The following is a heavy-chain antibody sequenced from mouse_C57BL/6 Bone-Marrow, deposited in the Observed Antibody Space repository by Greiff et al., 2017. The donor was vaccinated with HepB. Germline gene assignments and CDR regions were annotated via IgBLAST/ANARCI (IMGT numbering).Heavy chain of an antibody. CDR1: GFNIKDDY. Sequence: EVQLQQSRAELVRPGASVKLSCTASGFNIKDDYMHWVKQRPEQGLEWIGWIDPENGDTEYASKFQGKATITADTSSNTAYLQLSSLTSEDTAVYYCTTLFFSSPYYFDYWGQGTTLTVSS. D-gene: IGHD1-3*01. CDR3: TTLFFSSPYYFDY. V-gene: IGHV14-4*01. J-gene: IGHJ2*01. CDR2: IDPENGDT.